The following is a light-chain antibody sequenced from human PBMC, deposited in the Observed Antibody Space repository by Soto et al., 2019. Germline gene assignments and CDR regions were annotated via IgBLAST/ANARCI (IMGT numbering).Light chain of an antibody. CDR1: SSDLGDNY. V-gene: IGLV2-14*01. CDR3: SSYTSSSTLVV. Sequence: QAVVTQPASVSGSPGQSITISCTGTSSDLGDNYVSWYQQHPGKAPKLIIYDVSNRPSGVSNRFSGSKSGNTASLTISGLQAEDESDYYCSSYTSSSTLVVFGGGTKLTVL. CDR2: DVS. J-gene: IGLJ2*01.